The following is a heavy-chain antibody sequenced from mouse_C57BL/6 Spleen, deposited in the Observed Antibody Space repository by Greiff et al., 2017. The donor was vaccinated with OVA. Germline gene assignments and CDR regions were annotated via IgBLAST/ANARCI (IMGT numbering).Heavy chain of an antibody. CDR3: ARQGGRPFDY. CDR1: GYTFTDYY. CDR2: INPNNGGT. J-gene: IGHJ2*01. Sequence: EVQLQQSGPELVKPGASVKISCKASGYTFTDYYMNWVKQSHGKSLEWIGDINPNNGGTSYNQKFKGKATLTVDKSSSTAYMELRSLTSEDSAVYYCARQGGRPFDYWGQGTTLTVSS. D-gene: IGHD3-3*01. V-gene: IGHV1-26*01.